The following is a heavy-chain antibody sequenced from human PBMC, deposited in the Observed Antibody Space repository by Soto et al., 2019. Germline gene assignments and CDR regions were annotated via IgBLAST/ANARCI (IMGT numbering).Heavy chain of an antibody. CDR3: ARDFFDSSDYTTNWFDP. J-gene: IGHJ5*02. CDR2: IYHTGNA. D-gene: IGHD3-22*01. CDR1: GDSISNSRFY. Sequence: PSETLSLTCSVSGDSISNSRFYWAWIRQPQGGGLEWIGSIYHTGNAYYNPSLKSRVTISVDTSKNQFSLKLTSVTAADAALYYCARDFFDSSDYTTNWFDPWGQGTLVTVS. V-gene: IGHV4-39*01.